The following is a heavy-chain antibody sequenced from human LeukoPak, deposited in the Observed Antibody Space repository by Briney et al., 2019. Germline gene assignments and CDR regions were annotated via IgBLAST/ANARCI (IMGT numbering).Heavy chain of an antibody. CDR1: GYTFTGYY. CDR3: AREDSSSSIFDY. CDR2: INPNSGGT. J-gene: IGHJ4*02. D-gene: IGHD6-6*01. Sequence: ASVKVSCKASGYTFTGYYMHWVRQAPGQGLEWMGWINPNSGGTNYAKKFQGRVTMTRDTSISTAYMELSRLRSDDTAVYYCAREDSSSSIFDYWGQGTLVTVSS. V-gene: IGHV1-2*02.